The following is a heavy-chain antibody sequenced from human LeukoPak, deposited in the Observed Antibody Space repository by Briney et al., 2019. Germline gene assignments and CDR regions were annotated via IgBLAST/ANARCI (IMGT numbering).Heavy chain of an antibody. Sequence: GRSLRLSCAASGFTFSSYGMHWVRQAPGKGLEWVAVISYDGSNKYYADSVKGRFTISRDNSKNTLYLQMNSLRAEDTAVYYCARGYPHFGDAFDIWGQGTMVTVSS. CDR3: ARGYPHFGDAFDI. V-gene: IGHV3-30*03. D-gene: IGHD3-16*01. CDR2: ISYDGSNK. CDR1: GFTFSSYG. J-gene: IGHJ3*02.